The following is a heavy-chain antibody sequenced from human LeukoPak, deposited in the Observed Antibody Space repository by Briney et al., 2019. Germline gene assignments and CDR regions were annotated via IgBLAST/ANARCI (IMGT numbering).Heavy chain of an antibody. Sequence: SETLSLTCTVSGGSIRSSYYYWGWIRQPPGKGLEWIGSIYDSGSTYYNPSLKSRVTISVDTSKNQFSLKLSSVTAADTAVYYCARGADYGDYPWGQGTLVTISS. CDR2: IYDSGST. CDR3: ARGADYGDYP. V-gene: IGHV4-39*01. CDR1: GGSIRSSYYY. J-gene: IGHJ5*02. D-gene: IGHD4-17*01.